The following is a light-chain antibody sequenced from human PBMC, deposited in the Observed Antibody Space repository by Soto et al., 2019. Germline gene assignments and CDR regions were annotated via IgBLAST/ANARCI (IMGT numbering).Light chain of an antibody. CDR2: AAS. CDR3: QQSYSTLALI. J-gene: IGKJ4*01. Sequence: DIQMTQSPSSLSASVGDRVTITCRASQSISSYLNWYQQKPGKAPKLLIYAASSLQSGVPSRFSGSGSGTDFPLTISSLQPEDFATYYCQQSYSTLALIFGGGTRVEIK. V-gene: IGKV1-39*01. CDR1: QSISSY.